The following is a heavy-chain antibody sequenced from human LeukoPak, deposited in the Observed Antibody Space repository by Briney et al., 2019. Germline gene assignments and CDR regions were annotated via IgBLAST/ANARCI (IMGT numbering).Heavy chain of an antibody. Sequence: GGSLRLSCAASGFTFSHDSMHWVRQAPGKGLEYVSAINNNGDDTYYVNSVKGRFTISRDNSKNTLYLQMGSLRSDDTAVYYCARGRGYSSSWSDYWGQGTLVTVSS. CDR3: ARGRGYSSSWSDY. V-gene: IGHV3-64*01. J-gene: IGHJ4*02. CDR2: INNNGDDT. D-gene: IGHD6-13*01. CDR1: GFTFSHDS.